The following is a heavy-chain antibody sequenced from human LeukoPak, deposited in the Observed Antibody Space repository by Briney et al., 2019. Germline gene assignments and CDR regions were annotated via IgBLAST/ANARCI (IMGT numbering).Heavy chain of an antibody. D-gene: IGHD3-22*01. J-gene: IGHJ4*02. V-gene: IGHV3-23*01. CDR1: GFTFSSYA. CDR2: ISGSGGST. CDR3: AAWGYYYDSSGYHYSDY. Sequence: GGSLRLSCAASGFTFSSYAMSWVRQAPGKGLEWVSAISGSGGSTYYADSVKGRFTISRDNSKNTLYLQMNSLRAEDTAVYYCAAWGYYYDSSGYHYSDYWGQGTLVTVSS.